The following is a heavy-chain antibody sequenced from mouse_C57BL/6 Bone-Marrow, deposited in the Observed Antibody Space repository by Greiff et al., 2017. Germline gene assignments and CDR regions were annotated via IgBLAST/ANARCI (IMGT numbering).Heavy chain of an antibody. V-gene: IGHV6-6*01. CDR1: GFTFSDAW. J-gene: IGHJ4*01. CDR3: TPFAMDY. Sequence: DVMLVESGGGLVQPGGSMKLSCAASGFTFSDAWMDWVRQSPEKGLEWVAEIRNKANTHSTYYAESVKGRFTISRDDSNSSVYLQMNSLRAEDTCIYYCTPFAMDYWGQGTSVTVSS. CDR2: IRNKANTHST.